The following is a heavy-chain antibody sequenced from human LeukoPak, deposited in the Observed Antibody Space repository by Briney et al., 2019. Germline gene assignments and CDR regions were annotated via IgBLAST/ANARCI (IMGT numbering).Heavy chain of an antibody. Sequence: GGSLRLSCAVSGFTFSRFTMSWVRQAPGKGLEWVSVVSVGGGSTFYADSARGRFTISRDDSKNMLFLQMNSLRAEDTAIYYCESHSRMQIRTDFEYWGQGTLVTVSS. CDR2: VSVGGGST. J-gene: IGHJ4*02. CDR3: ESHSRMQIRTDFEY. D-gene: IGHD2-15*01. V-gene: IGHV3-23*01. CDR1: GFTFSRFT.